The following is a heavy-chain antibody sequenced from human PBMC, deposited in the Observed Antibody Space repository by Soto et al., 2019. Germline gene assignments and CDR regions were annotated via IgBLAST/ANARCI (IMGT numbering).Heavy chain of an antibody. CDR2: IYWDDDK. CDR1: GGSITSGGYY. D-gene: IGHD5-18*01. V-gene: IGHV2-5*08. J-gene: IGHJ4*02. Sequence: TLSLTCTVSGGSITSGGYYWSWIRQHPGKALEWLALIYWDDDKRYSPSLKSRLTITKDTSKNQVVLTMTNMDPVDTATYYCAHRPREYTYGTFDYWGQGTLVTVSS. CDR3: AHRPREYTYGTFDY.